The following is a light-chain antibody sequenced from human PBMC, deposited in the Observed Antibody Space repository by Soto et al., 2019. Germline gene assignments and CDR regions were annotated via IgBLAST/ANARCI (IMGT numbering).Light chain of an antibody. CDR3: DQYNSWPPIT. CDR1: ESVSSN. J-gene: IGKJ5*01. V-gene: IGKV3-15*01. CDR2: GAS. Sequence: EVVMTQSPATLSVSPGERATLSCRASESVSSNLAWYQQRPGQAPRLVIYGASTRATGIPARFSGGGSGTEFALTISSLQSEDFAVYYYDQYNSWPPITFRQVTRLEIK.